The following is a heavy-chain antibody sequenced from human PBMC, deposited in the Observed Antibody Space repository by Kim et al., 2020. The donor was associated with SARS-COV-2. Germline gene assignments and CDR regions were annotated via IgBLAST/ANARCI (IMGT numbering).Heavy chain of an antibody. D-gene: IGHD3-10*02. CDR2: IYYSGST. V-gene: IGHV4-59*01. CDR3: ARAHPDPLLCSANCYYDL. J-gene: IGHJ2*01. Sequence: SETLSLTCAVSGGSISGYYWSWIRQPPGKGLEWIGYIYYSGSTNYNPSLKSRVTISVDTSKNQFSLKLSSVTAADTAVYYCARAHPDPLLCSANCYYDL. CDR1: GGSISGYY.